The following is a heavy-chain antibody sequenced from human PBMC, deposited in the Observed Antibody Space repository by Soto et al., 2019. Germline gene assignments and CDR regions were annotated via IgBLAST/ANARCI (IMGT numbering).Heavy chain of an antibody. Sequence: EVQLLESGGGLVQPGGSLRLSCAASGFTFSSYAMSWVRQAPGKGLEWVSAISGSGGSTYYADSVKGRFTISRDNSKNTLYLQMNSLRGEDTAVYYCVKERVGDFWSGPNWFDPWGQGTLVTVSS. V-gene: IGHV3-23*01. CDR1: GFTFSSYA. D-gene: IGHD3-3*01. CDR2: ISGSGGST. CDR3: VKERVGDFWSGPNWFDP. J-gene: IGHJ5*02.